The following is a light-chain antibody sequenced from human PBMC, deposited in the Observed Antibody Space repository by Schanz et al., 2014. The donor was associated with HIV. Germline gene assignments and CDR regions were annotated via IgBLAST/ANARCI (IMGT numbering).Light chain of an antibody. CDR1: RSNIGAGYD. CDR2: GNT. Sequence: QSVLTQPPSVSGAPGQRVTISCTGSRSNIGAGYDVHWYQQLPGTAPKLLIYGNTNRPSGVPDRFSGSKSGTSASLAITGLQAEDEADYYCQSYDSRLSVVVFGGGTKVTVL. V-gene: IGLV1-40*01. CDR3: QSYDSRLSVVV. J-gene: IGLJ2*01.